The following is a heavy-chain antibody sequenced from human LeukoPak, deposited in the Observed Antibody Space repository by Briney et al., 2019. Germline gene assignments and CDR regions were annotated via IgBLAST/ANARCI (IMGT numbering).Heavy chain of an antibody. CDR2: MNPNSGNT. V-gene: IGHV1-8*01. CDR3: ARRGNWNGPYGIGY. Sequence: ASVKVSCTASGYTFTSYDINWVRQATGQGLEWMGWMNPNSGNTGYAQKFQGRVTMTRNTSISTAYMELSSLRSEDTAVYYCARRGNWNGPYGIGYWGQGTPVTVSS. CDR1: GYTFTSYD. D-gene: IGHD1-1*01. J-gene: IGHJ4*02.